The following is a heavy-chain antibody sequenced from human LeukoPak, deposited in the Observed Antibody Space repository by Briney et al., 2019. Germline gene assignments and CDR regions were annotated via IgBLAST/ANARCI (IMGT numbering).Heavy chain of an antibody. CDR1: GFIFSSYS. Sequence: GGSLRLSCAASGFIFSSYSMSWVRQAPGKGLEWVSVITGSGGNTYYADSVKGRFTISKDNSKNTVYLQMSSLRVDDTAVYYCAKAASSSWPFYYYGRDVWGKGTRVPVPS. D-gene: IGHD6-13*01. CDR2: ITGSGGNT. CDR3: AKAASSSWPFYYYGRDV. V-gene: IGHV3-23*01. J-gene: IGHJ6*04.